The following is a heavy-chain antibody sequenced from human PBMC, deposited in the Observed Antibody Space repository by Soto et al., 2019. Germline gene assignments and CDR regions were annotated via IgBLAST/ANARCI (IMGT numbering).Heavy chain of an antibody. CDR3: ARGLVPLFREFTPPGGYFLHLGG. D-gene: IGHD3-10*02. CDR2: INDSGNI. V-gene: IGHV4-34*02. CDR1: GGSFSGYQ. Sequence: QVQLQQWGAGLLEPSETLSLTCAVYGGSFSGYQWTWIRQTPEKGLEWIGEINDSGNINYNPSLKRPSNNLGRTGKEEDSPGLRLGAGGGPGVLYCARGLVPLFREFTPPGGYFLHLGGWGQGTTVTVSS. J-gene: IGHJ6*02.